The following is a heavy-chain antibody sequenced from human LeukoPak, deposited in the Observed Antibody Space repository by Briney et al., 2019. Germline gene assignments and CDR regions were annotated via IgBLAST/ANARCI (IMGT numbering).Heavy chain of an antibody. J-gene: IGHJ5*02. CDR2: ISSSSSYI. CDR3: ARGPSGVLMVYGGFDP. D-gene: IGHD2-8*01. Sequence: GGSLSLSCAVSGFTFSSYSMNWFRQAPAKGLVWVSSISSSSSYIYYADSVKGRFTISRDNAKNSLYLQMNSLRAEDTAVYYCARGPSGVLMVYGGFDPWGQGTLVTVSS. CDR1: GFTFSSYS. V-gene: IGHV3-21*01.